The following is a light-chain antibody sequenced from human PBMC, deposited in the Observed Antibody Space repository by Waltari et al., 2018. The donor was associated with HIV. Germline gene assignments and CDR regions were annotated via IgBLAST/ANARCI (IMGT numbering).Light chain of an antibody. CDR1: QIILSPAGTRHY. CDR2: WAS. CDR3: QQYYGTPYT. V-gene: IGKV4-1*01. J-gene: IGKJ2*01. Sequence: DIVMTQSPDSLAVSLGERATINCKSSQIILSPAGTRHYLAWYQQRPGQAPNLLISWASTRESGVPDRFSGSGSWTDFTLTISSLQAEDVAVYYCQQYYGTPYTFGQGTKLDI.